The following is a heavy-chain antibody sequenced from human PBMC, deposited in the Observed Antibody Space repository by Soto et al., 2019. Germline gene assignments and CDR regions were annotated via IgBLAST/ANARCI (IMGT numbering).Heavy chain of an antibody. V-gene: IGHV3-23*01. CDR2: ISGSGGTT. D-gene: IGHD6-19*01. CDR3: AKGEESIAVEISSYYGMEV. J-gene: IGHJ6*02. CDR1: GFSFSSYA. Sequence: PGGSLRLSCAASGFSFSSYAMSWVRQAPGKGLEWVSGISGSGGTTYYADSVKGRFTISRDNSKNTLDLQMNSLRVEDTAEYYCAKGEESIAVEISSYYGMEVWGQGTTVTVSS.